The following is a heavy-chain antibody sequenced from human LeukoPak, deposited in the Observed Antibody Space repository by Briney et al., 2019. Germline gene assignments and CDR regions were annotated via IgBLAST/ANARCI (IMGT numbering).Heavy chain of an antibody. Sequence: ASVKVSCKASEYTFASYGITWVRQAPGQGLEWMGWISGYNGDTNYVQKLQGRVSMTTDTSTNTAYMELRSLRSDDTAVYYCARVGGYCSSNSCYTKPFFDYWGQGTLLTVSS. J-gene: IGHJ4*02. CDR3: ARVGGYCSSNSCYTKPFFDY. V-gene: IGHV1-18*01. CDR2: ISGYNGDT. CDR1: EYTFASYG. D-gene: IGHD2-2*02.